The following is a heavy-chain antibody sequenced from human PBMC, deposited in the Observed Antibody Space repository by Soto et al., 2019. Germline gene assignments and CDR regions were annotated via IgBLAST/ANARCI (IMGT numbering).Heavy chain of an antibody. J-gene: IGHJ4*02. D-gene: IGHD2-2*02. V-gene: IGHV4-31*03. CDR1: GGSITTGGSY. CDR2: IYHSGNT. CDR3: ARARFQVLYGKPYFDS. Sequence: PSETRSLTCTVSGGSITTGGSYWSWIRQHRGKGLEWIGNIYHSGNTYYNPSLKSRLTISVDTSKNHFSLMVDSVTAADTAVYYCARARFQVLYGKPYFDSWGQGTLVTVSS.